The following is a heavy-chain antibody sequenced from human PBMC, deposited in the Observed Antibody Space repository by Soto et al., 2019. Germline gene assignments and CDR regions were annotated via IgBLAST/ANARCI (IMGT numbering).Heavy chain of an antibody. CDR2: IYSGGST. D-gene: IGHD3-22*01. Sequence: GGSLRLSCAASGFTVSSNYMSWVRQAPGKGLEWVSVIYSGGSTYYADSVKGRFTISRDNSKNTLYLQMNSLRAEDTAVYYCAGSPYYYDSSGSPLDYWGQGTLVTVSS. CDR3: AGSPYYYDSSGSPLDY. CDR1: GFTVSSNY. V-gene: IGHV3-53*01. J-gene: IGHJ4*02.